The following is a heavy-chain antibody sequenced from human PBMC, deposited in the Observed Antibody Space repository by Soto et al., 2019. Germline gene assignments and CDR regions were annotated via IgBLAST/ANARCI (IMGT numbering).Heavy chain of an antibody. D-gene: IGHD5-18*01. CDR2: ISAYNGNT. CDR1: GYTFTSYG. Sequence: ASVEVSCKASGYTFTSYGISWVRQAPGQGLEWMGWISAYNGNTNYAQKLQGRVTMTTDTSTSTAYMELRSLRSDDTAMYYWARDRGYNYGTRFDYWGQGTLVTVSS. V-gene: IGHV1-18*01. J-gene: IGHJ4*02. CDR3: ARDRGYNYGTRFDY.